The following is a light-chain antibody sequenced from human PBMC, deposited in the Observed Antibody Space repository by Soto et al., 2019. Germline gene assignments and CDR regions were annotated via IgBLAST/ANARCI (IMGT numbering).Light chain of an antibody. CDR1: QSVSSSY. J-gene: IGKJ4*01. CDR3: QQYGSSPLT. V-gene: IGKV3-20*01. Sequence: EIVLTQSPGTLSLSPGERATLSCRASQSVSSSYLAWYQQKPGQAPRHLIYGASSRATGIPDRFSGSGSGTDFDLIVSRLEPEDFGVYYCQQYGSSPLTLGGGTKVEIK. CDR2: GAS.